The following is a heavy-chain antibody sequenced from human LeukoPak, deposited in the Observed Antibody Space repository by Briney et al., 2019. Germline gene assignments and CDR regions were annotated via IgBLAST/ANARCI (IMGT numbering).Heavy chain of an antibody. J-gene: IGHJ4*02. V-gene: IGHV4-59*01. Sequence: SETLSLTCTVSGGSISSYYWSWIRQPPGKGLEWIGYTYYSGSTNYNPSLTSRVTISVDTSKNQFSLKLSSVTAADTAVYYCARDVGGIQLLWGQGTLVTVSS. CDR3: ARDVGGIQLL. CDR1: GGSISSYY. D-gene: IGHD5-18*01. CDR2: TYYSGST.